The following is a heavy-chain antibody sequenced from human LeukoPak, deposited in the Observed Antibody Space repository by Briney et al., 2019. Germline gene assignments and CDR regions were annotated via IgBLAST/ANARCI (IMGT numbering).Heavy chain of an antibody. Sequence: GGSLRLPCAASGFTFSSYAMHWVRQAPGKGLEWVAVISYDGSNKYYADSVKGRFTISRDNSKNTLYLQMNSLRAEDTAVYYCARVWTAGDYWGQGTLVTVSS. CDR1: GFTFSSYA. J-gene: IGHJ4*02. V-gene: IGHV3-30*04. D-gene: IGHD3/OR15-3a*01. CDR3: ARVWTAGDY. CDR2: ISYDGSNK.